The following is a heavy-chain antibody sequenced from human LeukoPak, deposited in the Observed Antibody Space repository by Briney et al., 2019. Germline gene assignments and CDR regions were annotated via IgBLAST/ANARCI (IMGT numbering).Heavy chain of an antibody. CDR2: IRYDGTNK. V-gene: IGHV3-30*02. CDR3: AKDEIIDIYYMDV. Sequence: GGSLRLSCAASGFTFSSHGMHWVRQAPGKGLEWVAFIRYDGTNKYYADSVRGRFTISRDNSKNTLYLQMNSLRGEDTAVYYCAKDEIIDIYYMDVWGKGTTVIVSS. J-gene: IGHJ6*03. D-gene: IGHD2/OR15-2a*01. CDR1: GFTFSSHG.